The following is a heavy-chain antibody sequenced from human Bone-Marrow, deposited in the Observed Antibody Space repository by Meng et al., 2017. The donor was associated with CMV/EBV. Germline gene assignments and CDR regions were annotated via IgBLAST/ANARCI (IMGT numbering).Heavy chain of an antibody. CDR1: GGFISTSNYY. J-gene: IGHJ5*02. CDR3: ARDLFRYSRSSELQP. Sequence: SETLSLTCTVSGGFISTSNYYWSWIRQPPGKGLEWIGSIYYSGGTYSNPSLKSRVSISIDTSRNQFSLKLTSVTAADTAVYYCARDLFRYSRSSELQPWGQRALVTVSS. D-gene: IGHD6-6*01. V-gene: IGHV4-39*07. CDR2: IYYSGGT.